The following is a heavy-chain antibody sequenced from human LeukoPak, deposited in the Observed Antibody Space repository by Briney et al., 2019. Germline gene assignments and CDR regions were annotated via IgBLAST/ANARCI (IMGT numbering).Heavy chain of an antibody. D-gene: IGHD3-3*01. J-gene: IGHJ4*02. CDR3: ARLDFWSGYCFDY. CDR2: IYCGGST. CDR1: GFTVSSNY. Sequence: GGYLRLYXAASGFTVSSNYMSWVRQAPGKGLEWVSSIYCGGSTYYADSLKSRFTLSRDNSKPTLYLQMNSLRAEDAAVDYCARLDFWSGYCFDYWGQGTLVTVSS. V-gene: IGHV3-66*02.